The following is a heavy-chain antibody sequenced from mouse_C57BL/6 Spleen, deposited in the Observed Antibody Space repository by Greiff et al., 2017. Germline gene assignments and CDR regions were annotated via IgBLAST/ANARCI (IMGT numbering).Heavy chain of an antibody. CDR2: ISSGSSTI. CDR1: GFTFSDYG. D-gene: IGHD1-1*01. V-gene: IGHV5-17*01. J-gene: IGHJ2*01. Sequence: EVQLVESGGGLVKPGGSLKLSCAASGFTFSDYGMHWVRQAPEKGLEWVAYISSGSSTIYYADTVKGRFTISRDNAKNTLFLQMTSLRSEDTAMYYCANSLITTVVGNYWRQGTTLTVSS. CDR3: ANSLITTVVGNY.